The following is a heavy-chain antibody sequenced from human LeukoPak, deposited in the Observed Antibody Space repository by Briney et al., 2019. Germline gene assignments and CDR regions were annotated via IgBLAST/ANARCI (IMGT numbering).Heavy chain of an antibody. J-gene: IGHJ5*02. D-gene: IGHD3-10*01. V-gene: IGHV1-46*01. Sequence: GASVKLSCKASGYTFTSYYMHWVRQAPGQGLEWMGIINPSGGSTSYAQKFQGRVTMTRDMSTSTVYMELSSLRSEDTAVYYCARDSRRVLWFGELSRTYWFDPWGQGTLVTVSS. CDR1: GYTFTSYY. CDR2: INPSGGST. CDR3: ARDSRRVLWFGELSRTYWFDP.